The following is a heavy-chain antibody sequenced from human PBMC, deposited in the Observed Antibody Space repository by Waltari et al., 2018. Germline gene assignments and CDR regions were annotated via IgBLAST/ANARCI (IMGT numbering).Heavy chain of an antibody. V-gene: IGHV3-66*02. CDR1: GLTVSSTH. CDR3: ATARDEFTASIFFDH. D-gene: IGHD3-3*01. Sequence: DVRLLESGGGLVRPGGSLRLSCAASGLTVSSTHMSWVRQAPGHGLEWVSVSYPAGSTYHDDPVLGRFTISRDVSQNTLYLQMNNLRPEDTAVYYCATARDEFTASIFFDHWGQGALVSVSS. J-gene: IGHJ4*02. CDR2: SYPAGST.